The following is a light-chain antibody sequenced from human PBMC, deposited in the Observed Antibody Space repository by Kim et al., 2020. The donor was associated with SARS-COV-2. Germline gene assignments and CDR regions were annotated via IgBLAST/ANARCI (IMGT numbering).Light chain of an antibody. CDR3: AAWDDSLNGVV. Sequence: GQRVTISCSGSSSNIGSNTVNWYRQLPGTAPKLLSYSNDQRPSGVPDRFSGSKSGTSASLAISGLQSEDEADYYCAAWDDSLNGVVFGGGTQLTVL. J-gene: IGLJ2*01. CDR1: SSNIGSNT. V-gene: IGLV1-44*01. CDR2: SND.